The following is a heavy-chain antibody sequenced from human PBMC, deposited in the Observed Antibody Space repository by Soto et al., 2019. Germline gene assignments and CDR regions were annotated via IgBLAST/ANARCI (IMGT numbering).Heavy chain of an antibody. Sequence: LRLSCAASGFTFSNYYMSWIGQAPGKGLEWVSYISSSGSTIYYADSVKGRFTISRDNAKNSLYLQMNSLRAEDTAVYYCRITIFGVVINYFDYWGQGTLVTVSS. CDR3: RITIFGVVINYFDY. V-gene: IGHV3-11*01. D-gene: IGHD3-3*01. CDR2: ISSSGSTI. J-gene: IGHJ4*02. CDR1: GFTFSNYY.